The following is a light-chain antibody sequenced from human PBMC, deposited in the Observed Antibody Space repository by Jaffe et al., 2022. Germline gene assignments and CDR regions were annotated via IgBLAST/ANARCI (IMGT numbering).Light chain of an antibody. Sequence: QSALTQPRSVSGSPGQSVTVSCIGTSSDVTDYNSVSWYQQHPGKAPKLMIYDVTKRPSGVSDRFSGSKSGNTASLTISGLQAEDEADYYCCSYEGSLTWVFGGGTKLTVL. CDR1: SSDVTDYNS. CDR2: DVT. J-gene: IGLJ3*02. V-gene: IGLV2-11*01. CDR3: CSYEGSLTWV.